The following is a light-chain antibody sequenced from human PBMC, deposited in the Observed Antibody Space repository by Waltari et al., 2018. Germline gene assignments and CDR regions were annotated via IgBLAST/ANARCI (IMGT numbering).Light chain of an antibody. CDR3: ATWDDSLTGWV. J-gene: IGLJ3*02. CDR2: RNN. Sequence: QSVLTQPPSASGTPGQRVTITCSGSSSTIGSYYVYWYQQLSGTAPKLLIYRNNERPSGVPDRFSGSKSGTSASLAITGLRSEDEAHYYCATWDDSLTGWVFGGGTKLAVL. CDR1: SSTIGSYY. V-gene: IGLV1-47*01.